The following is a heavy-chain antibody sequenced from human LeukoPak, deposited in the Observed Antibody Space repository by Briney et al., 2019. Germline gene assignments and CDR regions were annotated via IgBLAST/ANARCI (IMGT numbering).Heavy chain of an antibody. V-gene: IGHV1-2*02. J-gene: IGHJ4*02. Sequence: ASVKVSCKASEYTFTDYYLHWVRQAPGQGFEWMGLINPVSGGTNYVQKFQGRVTMTRDTSISTAYMELSRLRSDDTAVYYCARANFLSCSSTSCLFDYWGQGTLVTVSS. CDR3: ARANFLSCSSTSCLFDY. CDR2: INPVSGGT. D-gene: IGHD2-2*01. CDR1: EYTFTDYY.